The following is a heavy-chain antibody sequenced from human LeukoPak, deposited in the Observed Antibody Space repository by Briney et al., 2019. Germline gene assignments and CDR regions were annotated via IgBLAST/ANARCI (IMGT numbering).Heavy chain of an antibody. J-gene: IGHJ4*02. Sequence: ASVKVSCKASGYSFTSSYIHWVRQAPGQGLEWMGIINPSGGSTSYAQKFQGRVTMTRATSTSTVYMELSSLRSEDTAIYYCASGYYDSANWGQGTLVTVXX. D-gene: IGHD3-22*01. CDR3: ASGYYDSAN. CDR2: INPSGGST. CDR1: GYSFTSSY. V-gene: IGHV1-46*01.